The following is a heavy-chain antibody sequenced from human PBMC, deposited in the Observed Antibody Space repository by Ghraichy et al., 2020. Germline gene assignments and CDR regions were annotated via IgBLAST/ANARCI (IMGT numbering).Heavy chain of an antibody. Sequence: SETLSLTCTVSGASITTYFWSWIRQPPGKGLEWIGYMYYSGSTNNNPSLKSRVTISVDTSKNQFSLKLTSVTAADTAVYYCARHVSGVHKTTDWYYFDYWGQGTLVTVSS. D-gene: IGHD3-9*01. CDR1: GASITTYF. CDR3: ARHVSGVHKTTDWYYFDY. J-gene: IGHJ4*02. V-gene: IGHV4-59*08. CDR2: MYYSGST.